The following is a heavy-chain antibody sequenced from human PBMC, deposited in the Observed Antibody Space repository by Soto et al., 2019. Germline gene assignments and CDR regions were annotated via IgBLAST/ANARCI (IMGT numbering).Heavy chain of an antibody. V-gene: IGHV1-2*02. CDR3: VQEGGGY. Sequence: QVQLVQSGAEVKKPGASVKVSCKASGYTFTGYYMHWVRQAPGQGLEWMGWINPNSGGTNYAQTFQGRVTMASDTSTATAYVEVSWLSYDDTPVYYGVQEGGGYWGQGTLVTVSS. CDR2: INPNSGGT. CDR1: GYTFTGYY. D-gene: IGHD1-1*01. J-gene: IGHJ4*02.